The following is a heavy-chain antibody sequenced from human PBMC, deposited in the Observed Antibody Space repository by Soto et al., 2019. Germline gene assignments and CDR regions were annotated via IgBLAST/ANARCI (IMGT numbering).Heavy chain of an antibody. CDR2: ISSSSSYI. D-gene: IGHD3-3*02. CDR3: ARDLRTSRPFLEWLASTYYYGMDV. J-gene: IGHJ6*02. CDR1: GFTFSSYS. V-gene: IGHV3-21*01. Sequence: EVQLVESGGGLVKPGGSLRLSCAASGFTFSSYSMNWVRQAPGKGLEWVSSISSSSSYIYYADSVKGRFTISRDNAKNSLYLQMNSLRAEDTAVYYCARDLRTSRPFLEWLASTYYYGMDVWGQGTTVTVSS.